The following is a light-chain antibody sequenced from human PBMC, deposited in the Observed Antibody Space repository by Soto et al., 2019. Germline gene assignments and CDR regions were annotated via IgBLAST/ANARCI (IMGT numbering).Light chain of an antibody. J-gene: IGLJ1*01. CDR1: SSNIGINY. CDR3: SSYAGSSNV. CDR2: RNN. V-gene: IGLV1-47*01. Sequence: QSVLTQPPSASGTPGQRVTISCSGSSSNIGINYVYWYQQLPGTAPKLLIYRNNQRPSGVPDRFSGSKSGTSASLAISGLRSEDEADYYCSSYAGSSNVFGTGTKVTVL.